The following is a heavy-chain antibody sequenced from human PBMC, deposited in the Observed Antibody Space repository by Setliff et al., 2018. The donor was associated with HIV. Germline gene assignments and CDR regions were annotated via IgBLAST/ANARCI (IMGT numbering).Heavy chain of an antibody. D-gene: IGHD4-17*01. V-gene: IGHV4-39*01. CDR1: GGSISSNNYY. J-gene: IGHJ4*02. Sequence: PSETLSLTCTVSGGSISSNNYYWGWIRQPPGKGLEWIGSINYSGSTYQNPSLKSRVTISVDTSKNQYSLKLSSVTAADTAVYYCARQKTVTTYFDYWGQGTLVTVSS. CDR2: INYSGST. CDR3: ARQKTVTTYFDY.